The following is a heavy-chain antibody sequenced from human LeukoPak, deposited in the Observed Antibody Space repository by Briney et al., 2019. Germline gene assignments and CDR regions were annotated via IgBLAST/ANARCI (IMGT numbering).Heavy chain of an antibody. V-gene: IGHV1-18*01. D-gene: IGHD3-22*01. CDR2: ISAYNGNT. Sequence: ASVKVSCKASGYAFTTYGITWVRQAPGQGLEWMGWISAYNGNTNYAQKFQRRVTMTIDTSTSTAYMELRSLKSDDTAVYYCARVWGYYYDSSGYSDFDYWGQGTLVTVSS. J-gene: IGHJ4*02. CDR1: GYAFTTYG. CDR3: ARVWGYYYDSSGYSDFDY.